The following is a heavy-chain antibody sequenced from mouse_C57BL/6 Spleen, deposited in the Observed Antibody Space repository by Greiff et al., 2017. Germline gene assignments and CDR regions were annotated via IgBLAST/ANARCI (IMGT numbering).Heavy chain of an antibody. CDR1: GYTFTSYW. Sequence: VQLQQPGAELVKPGASVKMSCKASGYTFTSYWITWVKQRPGQGLEWIGDIYPGSGSTNYNEKFKSKATLTVDTSSSTAYMQLSSLTSEDAAVYYCAATVVADWYFDGWGTGTTVTGSS. CDR2: IYPGSGST. V-gene: IGHV1-55*01. D-gene: IGHD1-1*01. J-gene: IGHJ1*03. CDR3: AATVVADWYFDG.